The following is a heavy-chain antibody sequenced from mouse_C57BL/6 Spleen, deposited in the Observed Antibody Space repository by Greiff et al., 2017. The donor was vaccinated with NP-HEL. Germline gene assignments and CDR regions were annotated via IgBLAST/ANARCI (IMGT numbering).Heavy chain of an antibody. Sequence: EVKLVESEGGLVQPGSSMKLSCTASGFTFSDYYMAWVRQVPEKGLEWVANINYDGSSTYYLDSLKSRFILSRDNAKNILYLQMSSLKSEDTATYYCAKYGSSHWYFDVWGTGTTLTVSS. D-gene: IGHD1-1*01. CDR2: INYDGSST. CDR1: GFTFSDYY. CDR3: AKYGSSHWYFDV. J-gene: IGHJ1*03. V-gene: IGHV5-16*01.